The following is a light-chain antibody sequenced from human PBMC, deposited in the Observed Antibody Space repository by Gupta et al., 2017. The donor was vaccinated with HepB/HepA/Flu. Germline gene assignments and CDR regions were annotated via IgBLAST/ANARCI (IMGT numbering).Light chain of an antibody. CDR1: PSVLYSSNNKNY. J-gene: IGKJ2*01. CDR3: QQYYSTPHT. Sequence: DIFMPKLQASWACPLGERAPTNCRSIPSVLYSSNNKNYLAWYQPRPGQPPKLLIYWASTRDSGVPDRFSGSGSGTDFTLTISGLQAEDVAVYYCQQYYSTPHTFGQGTKLEI. CDR2: WAS. V-gene: IGKV4-1*01.